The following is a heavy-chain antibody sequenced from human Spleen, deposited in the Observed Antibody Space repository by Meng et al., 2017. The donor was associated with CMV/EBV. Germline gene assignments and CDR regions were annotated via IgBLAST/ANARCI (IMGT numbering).Heavy chain of an antibody. D-gene: IGHD1-26*01. CDR2: INPNSGGT. CDR1: GYTFTGYY. J-gene: IGHJ6*02. V-gene: IGHV1-2*02. CDR3: ARVGWELLGYYYYGMDV. Sequence: ASVKVSCKASGYTFTGYYMHWVRQAPGQGLEWMGWINPNSGGTNYAQKFQGRVTMTRDTSISTAYMELSRLRSDDTAVYYCARVGWELLGYYYYGMDVWGQGTTVTVSS.